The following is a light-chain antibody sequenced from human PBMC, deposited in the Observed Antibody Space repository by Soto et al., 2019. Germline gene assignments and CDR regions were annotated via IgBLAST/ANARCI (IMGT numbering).Light chain of an antibody. CDR1: GLPKQF. V-gene: IGLV3-25*02. CDR3: QSAASSGPYVVV. Sequence: SYELTQPPSVSVSPGQTARITCSGDGLPKQFAYWYQQKSGQAPVLLISKDSEGPSGIPERFSGSSSGTTVTLTISGVQAEDEADYYCQSAASSGPYVVVFGGGTKVTVL. CDR2: KDS. J-gene: IGLJ2*01.